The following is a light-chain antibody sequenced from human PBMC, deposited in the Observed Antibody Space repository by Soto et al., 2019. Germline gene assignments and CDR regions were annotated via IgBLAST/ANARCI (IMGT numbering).Light chain of an antibody. CDR1: QSISSN. CDR2: GTS. CDR3: PQRNNWPPT. J-gene: IGKJ1*01. Sequence: ETVMTQSPATLSVSPGERATLSCMASQSISSNLAWYQHKPAQSPSLLIYGTSTSATGITARFTGSGSGTEFTLPLSSLAPEDFAVYYCPQRNNWPPTFGPGTQVDIK. V-gene: IGKV3-15*01.